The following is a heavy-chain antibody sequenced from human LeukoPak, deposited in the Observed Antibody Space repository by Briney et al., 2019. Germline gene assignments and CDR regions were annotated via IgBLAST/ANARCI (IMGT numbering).Heavy chain of an antibody. CDR3: ARLYYYDSSGYPPVRVHALDI. CDR2: IYYSGST. J-gene: IGHJ3*02. V-gene: IGHV4-59*08. CDR1: GGSISSYY. D-gene: IGHD3-22*01. Sequence: SETLSLTCTVSGGSISSYYWSWIRQPPGKGLEWIGYIYYSGSTNYNPSLRSRVTISVDTSKNQFSLKLSSVTAADTAVYYCARLYYYDSSGYPPVRVHALDIWGQGTMVTVSS.